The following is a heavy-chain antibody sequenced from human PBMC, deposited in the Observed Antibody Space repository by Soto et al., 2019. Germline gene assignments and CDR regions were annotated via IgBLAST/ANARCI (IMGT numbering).Heavy chain of an antibody. D-gene: IGHD3-3*01. Sequence: QLHLVQSGAVVKKPGASVTVSCSASGYPVTAYYMHWVRQAPGRGLEWMGGINPATGAAKYTQTLQGRVTMTRDTSTSTVFMELSGLTSEDTAVFYCARGGGVGVAGSAAFDMWCQGTLVTVSS. J-gene: IGHJ3*02. CDR2: INPATGAA. V-gene: IGHV1-2*02. CDR3: ARGGGVGVAGSAAFDM. CDR1: GYPVTAYY.